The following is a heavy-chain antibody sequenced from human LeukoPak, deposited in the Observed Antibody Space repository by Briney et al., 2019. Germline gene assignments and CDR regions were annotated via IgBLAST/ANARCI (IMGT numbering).Heavy chain of an antibody. V-gene: IGHV3-23*01. CDR2: ISGVNT. CDR1: GFAFSNYA. Sequence: GGSLRLSCATSGFAFSNYAMSWFRQAPGKGPEWVSGISGVNTYYADSVKGRLTISRDNSKNVLYVQMNRLRVEDTAVYFCAKDVCTSPRCLLYSDSWGQGTLVTVSS. CDR3: AKDVCTSPRCLLYSDS. J-gene: IGHJ4*02. D-gene: IGHD2-8*01.